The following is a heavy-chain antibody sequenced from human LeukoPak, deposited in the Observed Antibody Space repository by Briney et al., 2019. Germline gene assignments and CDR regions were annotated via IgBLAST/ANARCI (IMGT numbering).Heavy chain of an antibody. Sequence: ASVKVSCKASGGTFSNHAISWVRQVPGQGLEWMGWINPNSGGTNYAQKFQGRVTMTRDTSISTVYIELSRLRSDDTAVYYCARSKVYPNDYWGQGTLVTVSS. J-gene: IGHJ4*02. CDR2: INPNSGGT. CDR3: ARSKVYPNDY. D-gene: IGHD1-14*01. V-gene: IGHV1-2*02. CDR1: GGTFSNHA.